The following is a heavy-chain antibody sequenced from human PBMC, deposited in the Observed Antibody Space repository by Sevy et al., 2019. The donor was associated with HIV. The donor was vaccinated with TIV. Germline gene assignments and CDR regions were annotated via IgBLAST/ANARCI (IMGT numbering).Heavy chain of an antibody. CDR2: ISYDGSNK. J-gene: IGHJ4*02. CDR3: ARDRAWRYYDYVWGSSDHFDY. Sequence: GGCLRLSCAASGFTFSSYAMHWVRQAPGKGLEWVAVISYDGSNKYYADSVKGRFTISRDNSKNTLYLQMNSLRAEDTAVYYCARDRAWRYYDYVWGSSDHFDYWGQGTLVTVSS. V-gene: IGHV3-30-3*01. D-gene: IGHD3-16*01. CDR1: GFTFSSYA.